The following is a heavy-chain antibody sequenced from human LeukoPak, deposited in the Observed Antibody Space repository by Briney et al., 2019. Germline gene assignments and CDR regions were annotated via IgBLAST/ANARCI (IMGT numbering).Heavy chain of an antibody. Sequence: SETLSLTCTVSGGSISSYYWSWIRQPPGEGLEWIGYIYYSGSTNYNPSLKSRVTISVDTSKNQFSLKLGSVTAADAAVYYCARRPNSSGWYSTDQHWYFDLWGRGTLVTVSS. CDR1: GGSISSYY. J-gene: IGHJ2*01. CDR2: IYYSGST. CDR3: ARRPNSSGWYSTDQHWYFDL. V-gene: IGHV4-59*08. D-gene: IGHD6-19*01.